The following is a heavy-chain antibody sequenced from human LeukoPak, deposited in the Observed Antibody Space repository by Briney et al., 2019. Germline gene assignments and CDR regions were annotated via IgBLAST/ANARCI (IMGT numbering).Heavy chain of an antibody. CDR2: IYYTGST. D-gene: IGHD4-23*01. CDR3: ATYGADSRCFDY. Sequence: SETLSLTCTVSGGSISSYYWSWIRQPPGKGLEWIGYIYYTGSTNYNPSLKSRFTISINASKNQLSLEPSSVTAADPAVYYCATYGADSRCFDYWGQGTLVTVSS. CDR1: GGSISSYY. J-gene: IGHJ4*02. V-gene: IGHV4-59*01.